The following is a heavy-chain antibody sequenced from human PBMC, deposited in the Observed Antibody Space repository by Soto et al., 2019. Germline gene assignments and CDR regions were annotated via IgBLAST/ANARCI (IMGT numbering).Heavy chain of an antibody. Sequence: QVQLVQSGAEVKKPGSSVKVSCKASGVTFSSYAISWVRQAPGQGLEWMGGIIPIFGTANYAQKFQGRVTITADESTSTAYMELISLRSEDTAVYYCARPSDCGYAPPSDYYYYGMDVWGQGSTVTVSS. J-gene: IGHJ6*02. V-gene: IGHV1-69*01. CDR3: ARPSDCGYAPPSDYYYYGMDV. CDR1: GVTFSSYA. D-gene: IGHD5-12*01. CDR2: IIPIFGTA.